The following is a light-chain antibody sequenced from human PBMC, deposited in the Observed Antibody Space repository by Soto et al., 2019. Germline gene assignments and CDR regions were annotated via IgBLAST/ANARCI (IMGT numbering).Light chain of an antibody. CDR3: QQSYSTPPDT. CDR1: QSISKY. J-gene: IGKJ2*01. V-gene: IGKV1-39*01. Sequence: DIKMTRSPSSLSASVGDRVTITCRASQSISKYLNWYQQKPGQAPNLLIYAASTLQSGVPSRFSGSGSGTDFTLTISSLQPEDFATYYCQQSYSTPPDTFGQGTKLEIK. CDR2: AAS.